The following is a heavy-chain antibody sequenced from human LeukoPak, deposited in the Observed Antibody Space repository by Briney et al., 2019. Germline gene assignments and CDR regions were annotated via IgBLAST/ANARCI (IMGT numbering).Heavy chain of an antibody. V-gene: IGHV1-69*13. CDR2: IIPIFGTA. J-gene: IGHJ5*02. CDR1: GGTFSSYA. D-gene: IGHD3-22*01. Sequence: SVKVSCKASGGTFSSYAISWVRQAPGQGLEWMGGIIPIFGTANYAQKFQGRVTITADESTSTAYMELRGLRSDDTAVYYCAREGSLHHSGDYYLSWFDPWGQGTLVTVSS. CDR3: AREGSLHHSGDYYLSWFDP.